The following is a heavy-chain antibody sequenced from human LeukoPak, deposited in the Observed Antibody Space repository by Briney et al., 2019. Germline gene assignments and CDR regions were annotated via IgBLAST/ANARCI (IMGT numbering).Heavy chain of an antibody. J-gene: IGHJ4*02. Sequence: SETLSLTCSVSGYSTSSGYFWGWIRQPPGKGLEWIGSIYHSGSTYYNPSLKSRVTISVDTSKNQFSLKLSSVTAADTAVYYCARESGIYYDDYWGQGTLVTVSS. D-gene: IGHD1-26*01. CDR1: GYSTSSGYF. V-gene: IGHV4-38-2*02. CDR2: IYHSGST. CDR3: ARESGIYYDDY.